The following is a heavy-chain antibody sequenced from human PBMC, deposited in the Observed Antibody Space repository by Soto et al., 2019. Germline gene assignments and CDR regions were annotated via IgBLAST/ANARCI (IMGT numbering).Heavy chain of an antibody. J-gene: IGHJ4*02. V-gene: IGHV3-23*01. CDR2: ISGSGGST. D-gene: IGHD3-22*01. Sequence: TGGSLRLSCAASGFAFSSYAMSWVRQAPGKGLEWVSAISGSGGSTYYADSVKGRFTISRDNSKNTLYLQMNSLRAEDTAVYYCAKDSPHKVVVITGDYGGQGTLVTVSS. CDR3: AKDSPHKVVVITGDY. CDR1: GFAFSSYA.